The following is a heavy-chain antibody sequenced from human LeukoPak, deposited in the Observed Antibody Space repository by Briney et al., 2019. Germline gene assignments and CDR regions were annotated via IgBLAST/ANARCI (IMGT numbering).Heavy chain of an antibody. CDR3: ARDGGYSSGWSSPFDY. D-gene: IGHD6-19*01. CDR2: INSDGSST. Sequence: GGSLRLSCAASGFTFSYYWMHWVRQAPGKGLVWVSRINSDGSSTIYVDSVKGRFTISRDNAKNTLYLQMNSLRAEDTAVYYCARDGGYSSGWSSPFDYWGQGTLVTVSS. J-gene: IGHJ4*02. V-gene: IGHV3-74*01. CDR1: GFTFSYYW.